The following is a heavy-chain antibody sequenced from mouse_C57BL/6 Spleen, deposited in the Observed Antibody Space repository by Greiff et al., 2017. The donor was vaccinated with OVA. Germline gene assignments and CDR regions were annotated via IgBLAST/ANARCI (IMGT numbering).Heavy chain of an antibody. CDR2: IYPGSGNT. J-gene: IGHJ1*03. CDR1: GYSFTSYY. V-gene: IGHV1-66*01. CDR3: AKTPHWYFDV. Sequence: QVQLQQSGPELVKPGASVKISCKASGYSFTSYYIHWVKQRPGQGLEWIGWIYPGSGNTKYNEKFKGKATLTADTSSSTAYMQLSSLTSEDSAVYYCAKTPHWYFDVWGTGTTVTVSS.